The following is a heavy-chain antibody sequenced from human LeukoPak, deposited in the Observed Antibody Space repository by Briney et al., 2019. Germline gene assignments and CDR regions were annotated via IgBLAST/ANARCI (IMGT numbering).Heavy chain of an antibody. D-gene: IGHD1-1*01. Sequence: PPETLSLTCTVSGGSVNSGSYYWNWIRQPPGKGLEWIGYIYYSGSTNYNPSLKSRVTISVDTSKNQFSLKLSSVTAADTAVYYCARDLLDPSYYYYGMDVWGQGTTVTVSS. CDR2: IYYSGST. V-gene: IGHV4-61*01. J-gene: IGHJ6*02. CDR3: ARDLLDPSYYYYGMDV. CDR1: GGSVNSGSYY.